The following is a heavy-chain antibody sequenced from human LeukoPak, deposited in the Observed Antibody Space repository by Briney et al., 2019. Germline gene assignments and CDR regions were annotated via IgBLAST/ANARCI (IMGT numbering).Heavy chain of an antibody. Sequence: GGSLRLSCAASGFTFSSYAMSWVRQAPGKGLEWVSGISGSAGRTYYADSVKGRFTISRDNSKNTVFLQMNSLRAEDTALYYCAKDGGVMGWLLDSWGQGTLVSVSS. V-gene: IGHV3-23*01. CDR1: GFTFSSYA. J-gene: IGHJ4*02. CDR2: ISGSAGRT. CDR3: AKDGGVMGWLLDS. D-gene: IGHD3-16*01.